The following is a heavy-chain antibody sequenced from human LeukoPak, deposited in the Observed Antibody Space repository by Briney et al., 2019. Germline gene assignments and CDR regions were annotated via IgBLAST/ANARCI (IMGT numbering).Heavy chain of an antibody. D-gene: IGHD3-3*01. J-gene: IGHJ3*02. Sequence: GGSLRLSCAASGFTFSSHSINWVRQAPGKGLEWIATMTVTNKIHYADSVKGRFTISRDNAENSVYLQMNSLRDEDTAVYSCARAQTLFWEFDGFDIWGRGTKVPVSS. V-gene: IGHV3-69-1*01. CDR2: MTVTNKI. CDR3: ARAQTLFWEFDGFDI. CDR1: GFTFSSHS.